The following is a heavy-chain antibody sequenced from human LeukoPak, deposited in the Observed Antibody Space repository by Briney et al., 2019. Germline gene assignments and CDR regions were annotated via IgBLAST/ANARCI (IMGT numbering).Heavy chain of an antibody. Sequence: GGSLRLSCAASAFTFSTYEMNWVRQAPGKGLEWVAVISYDGSNKYYADSVKGRFTISRDNSKNTLYLQMNSLRAEDTAVYYCARVDYGDYPDGFDYWGQGTLVTVSS. J-gene: IGHJ4*02. CDR3: ARVDYGDYPDGFDY. D-gene: IGHD4-17*01. V-gene: IGHV3-30*04. CDR2: ISYDGSNK. CDR1: AFTFSTYE.